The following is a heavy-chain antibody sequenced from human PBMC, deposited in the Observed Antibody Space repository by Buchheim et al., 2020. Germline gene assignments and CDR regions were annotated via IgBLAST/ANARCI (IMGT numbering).Heavy chain of an antibody. CDR2: INHSGST. CDR1: GGSFSGYY. CDR3: ARGVGIAVAGTWFDP. V-gene: IGHV4-34*01. Sequence: QVQLQQWGAGLLKPSETLSLTCAVYGGSFSGYYWSWIRQPPGKGLEGIGEINHSGSTNYNPSLKSRVAISVDTSKNQFSLKLSSVTAADTAVYYCARGVGIAVAGTWFDPWGQGTL. J-gene: IGHJ5*02. D-gene: IGHD6-19*01.